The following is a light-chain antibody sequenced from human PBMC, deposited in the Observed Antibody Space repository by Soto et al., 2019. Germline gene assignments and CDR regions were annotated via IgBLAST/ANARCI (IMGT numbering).Light chain of an antibody. CDR3: QQYGSSRWT. Sequence: EIVMTQSPGTLSLSPGERATLWFRASQTIDTNLAWYQQKPGQAPRLLIFAASTRATGIPARFSGSGSGTDFTLTISRVEPEDVAMYFCQQYGSSRWTFAQGTKVDIK. J-gene: IGKJ1*01. CDR2: AAS. CDR1: QTIDTN. V-gene: IGKV3-20*01.